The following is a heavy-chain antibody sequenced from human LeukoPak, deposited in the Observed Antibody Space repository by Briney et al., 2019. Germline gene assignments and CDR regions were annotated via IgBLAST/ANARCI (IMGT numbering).Heavy chain of an antibody. Sequence: GGSLRLSCAASGFTFSTYGMHWVRQAPGKGLEWVAVIWYDGSYKYYADSEKGRFTISRDNSKNTLYLQMNSLRAEDTAVYYCARDGGVGTSGSTDYWGQGTLVTVSS. CDR2: IWYDGSYK. V-gene: IGHV3-33*01. CDR1: GFTFSTYG. D-gene: IGHD6-19*01. J-gene: IGHJ4*02. CDR3: ARDGGVGTSGSTDY.